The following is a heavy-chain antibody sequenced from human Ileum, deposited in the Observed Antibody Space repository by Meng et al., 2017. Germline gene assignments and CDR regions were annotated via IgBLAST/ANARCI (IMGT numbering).Heavy chain of an antibody. D-gene: IGHD3-22*01. J-gene: IGHJ3*02. CDR2: ISPDGNDW. CDR1: GFTFSNSP. CDR3: GREFRSSGREGTFQI. V-gene: IGHV3-30-3*01. Sequence: GESLKISCAASGFTFSNSPMHWVRQAPGKGLEWITVISPDGNDWAYRGSVRGRFTISRDNSRNTVDLHMNSLTTEDSAVYYCGREFRSSGREGTFQIWGQGTMVTVSS.